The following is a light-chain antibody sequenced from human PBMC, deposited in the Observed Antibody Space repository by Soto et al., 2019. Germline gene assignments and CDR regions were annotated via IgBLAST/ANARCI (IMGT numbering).Light chain of an antibody. J-gene: IGKJ1*01. CDR1: QSINNW. V-gene: IGKV1-5*03. Sequence: DIPMTQSPSTLSASVGDRVTITCRASQSINNWLAWYQQKPGKAPKLLIYKASTLESGVPSRFSGSGSGTEFTLTISSLQPDDFATYHCQQYNNNPWTVGQGTNVDIK. CDR2: KAS. CDR3: QQYNNNPWT.